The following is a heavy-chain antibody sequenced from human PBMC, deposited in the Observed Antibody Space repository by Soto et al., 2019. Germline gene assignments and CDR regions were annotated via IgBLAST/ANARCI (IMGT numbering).Heavy chain of an antibody. J-gene: IGHJ3*02. CDR3: ARGVRGVIGAFDI. V-gene: IGHV4-39*07. CDR1: GGSITSSSYY. D-gene: IGHD3-10*01. Sequence: SETLSLTCTVSGGSITSSSYYWGWIRQPPGKGLEWIGTIYYSGSTYYNPSLKSRVTISVDTSKNQFSLKLGSVTAADTAVYYCARGVRGVIGAFDIWGQGTMVTVSS. CDR2: IYYSGST.